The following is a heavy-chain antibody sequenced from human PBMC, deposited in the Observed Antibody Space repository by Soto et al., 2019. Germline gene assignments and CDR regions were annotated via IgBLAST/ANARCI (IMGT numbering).Heavy chain of an antibody. V-gene: IGHV4-59*01. CDR1: GGSISSYY. J-gene: IGHJ4*02. Sequence: QVQLQESGPGLVKPSETLSLTCTVSGGSISSYYWSWIRQPPGKGLEWIGYIYYSGSTNYNPSLTSRVTISVDTSKNQFSLKLSSVTAADTALYYCARMGVVGATTFDYWGQGTLVTVSS. D-gene: IGHD1-26*01. CDR3: ARMGVVGATTFDY. CDR2: IYYSGST.